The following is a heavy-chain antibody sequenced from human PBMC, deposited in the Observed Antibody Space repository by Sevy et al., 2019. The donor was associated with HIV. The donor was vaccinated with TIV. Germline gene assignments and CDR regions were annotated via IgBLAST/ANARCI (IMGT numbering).Heavy chain of an antibody. CDR1: GFTFSDHY. CDR3: ATHAGIAAAGRVFDY. CDR2: IRNKADSYTT. D-gene: IGHD6-13*01. Sequence: GGSLRLSCAASGFTFSDHYMEWVRQAPGKGLEWVGRIRNKADSYTTEYAASVKGRFTISRDDSKNSLYLLMNSLKTADTAGYYCATHAGIAAAGRVFDYWGQGTLVTVSS. V-gene: IGHV3-72*01. J-gene: IGHJ4*02.